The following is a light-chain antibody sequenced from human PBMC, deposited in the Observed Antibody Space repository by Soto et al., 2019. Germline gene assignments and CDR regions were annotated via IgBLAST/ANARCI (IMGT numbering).Light chain of an antibody. CDR2: GAS. CDR3: QQFGSSPRT. J-gene: IGKJ1*01. Sequence: EIVMTQSPATLSVSPGERATLSCRASQSVSSNLAWYHQKPGQAPRLLIYGASTRATDVPDRFSGSGSGADFTLTISRLEPEDFAVYYCQQFGSSPRTFGQGTKVDNK. V-gene: IGKV3-20*01. CDR1: QSVSSN.